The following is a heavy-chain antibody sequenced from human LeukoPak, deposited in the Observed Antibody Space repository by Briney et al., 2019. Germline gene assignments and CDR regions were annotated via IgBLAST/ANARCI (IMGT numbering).Heavy chain of an antibody. CDR1: GSTFSTYE. V-gene: IGHV3-48*03. J-gene: IGHJ4*02. D-gene: IGHD3-10*01. Sequence: GSLRLSCVVSGSTFSTYEMNWVRQAPGKGLEWVSYISSSGSIIDYADSVKGRFTISRDNAKNSLYLQMNSLRAEDTAVYYCARDGGMLRGGIDYWGQGTLVTVSS. CDR3: ARDGGMLRGGIDY. CDR2: ISSSGSII.